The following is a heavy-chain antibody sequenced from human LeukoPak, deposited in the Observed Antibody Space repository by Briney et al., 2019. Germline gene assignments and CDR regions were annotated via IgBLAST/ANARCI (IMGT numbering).Heavy chain of an antibody. CDR2: INPSGGST. J-gene: IGHJ5*02. D-gene: IGHD3-10*01. CDR1: GYTFTSYY. CDR3: ARDLGYYYGSGSYIESWFDP. V-gene: IGHV1-46*01. Sequence: ASVKVSCKASGYTFTSYYTHWVRQAPGQGLEWMGIINPSGGSTSYAQKFQGRVTMTRDTSTSTVYMELSSLRSEDTAVYYCARDLGYYYGSGSYIESWFDPWGQGTLVTVSS.